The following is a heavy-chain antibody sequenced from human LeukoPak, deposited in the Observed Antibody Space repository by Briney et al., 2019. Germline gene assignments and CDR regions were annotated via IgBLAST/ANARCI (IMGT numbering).Heavy chain of an antibody. CDR1: GGSISSSNW. J-gene: IGHJ5*02. Sequence: SGTLSLTCAVSGGSISSSNWWSWVRQPPGKGLEWIGEIYHSGSTNYNPSLKSRVTISVDKSKNQFSLKLSSVTAADTAVYYCARDRSTVTTRRNWFDPWGQGTLVTASS. CDR3: ARDRSTVTTRRNWFDP. D-gene: IGHD4-17*01. V-gene: IGHV4-4*02. CDR2: IYHSGST.